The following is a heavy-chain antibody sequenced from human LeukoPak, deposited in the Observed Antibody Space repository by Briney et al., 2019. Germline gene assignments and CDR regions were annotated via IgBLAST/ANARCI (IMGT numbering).Heavy chain of an antibody. CDR2: INHSGST. D-gene: IGHD3-22*01. J-gene: IGHJ4*02. V-gene: IGHV4-34*01. Sequence: SETPSLTCAVYGGSFSGYYWSWIRQPPGKGLEWIGEINHSGSTNYNPSLKSRVTISVDTSKNQFSLKLSSVTAADTAVYYCASLSQDYYDSSGYYYFDYWGQGTLVTVSS. CDR3: ASLSQDYYDSSGYYYFDY. CDR1: GGSFSGYY.